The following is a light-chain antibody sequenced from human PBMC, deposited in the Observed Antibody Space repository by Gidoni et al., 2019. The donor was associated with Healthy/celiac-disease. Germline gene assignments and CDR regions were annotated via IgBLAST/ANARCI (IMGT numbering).Light chain of an antibody. CDR1: QSVSSSY. CDR3: QQYGSSPPYT. Sequence: EIVLTQSPGPRSLSPGERATLSCRASQSVSSSYLAWYQQKPGQAPRLLIYGASSTATGIPDRFSGSGSGTDFTLTISRLEPEDFAVYYCQQYGSSPPYTFGQGTKLEIK. V-gene: IGKV3-20*01. CDR2: GAS. J-gene: IGKJ2*01.